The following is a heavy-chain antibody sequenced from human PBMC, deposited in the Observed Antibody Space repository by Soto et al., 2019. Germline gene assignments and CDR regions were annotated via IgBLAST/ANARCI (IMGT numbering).Heavy chain of an antibody. V-gene: IGHV1-69*01. CDR1: GGTFSSYA. J-gene: IGHJ6*02. CDR2: IIPIFGTA. CDR3: ARGSLSLAARPSYGMDV. D-gene: IGHD6-6*01. Sequence: QVQLVQSGAEVKTPGSSVKVSCKASGGTFSSYAISWVRQAPGQGLEWMGGIIPIFGTANYAQKFQGRVTITADESTSTAYMELSSLRSEDTAVYYCARGSLSLAARPSYGMDVWGQGTTVTVSS.